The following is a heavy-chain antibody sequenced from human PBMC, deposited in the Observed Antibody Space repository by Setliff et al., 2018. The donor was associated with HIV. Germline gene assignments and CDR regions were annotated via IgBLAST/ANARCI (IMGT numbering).Heavy chain of an antibody. D-gene: IGHD3-16*01. J-gene: IGHJ6*03. CDR2: SNHSGST. CDR3: ARGKTLGATIPHYYMDV. V-gene: IGHV4-34*01. CDR1: GGSFSGYY. Sequence: SETLSLTCDVYGGSFSGYYWSWIRQPPGKGLEWIGESNHSGSTNYNPSLKSRVTISVDTSKRQFSLKLSSVTAADTAVYYCARGKTLGATIPHYYMDVWGKGTTVTVSS.